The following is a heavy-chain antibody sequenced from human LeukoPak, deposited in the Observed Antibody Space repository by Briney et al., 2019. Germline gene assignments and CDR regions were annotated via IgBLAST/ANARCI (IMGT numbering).Heavy chain of an antibody. CDR2: ISGSGGST. J-gene: IGHJ4*02. Sequence: GGSLRLSCAASGFTLSTHAMSWVRQAPGRGLEWVSAISGSGGSTYYADSVKGRFTISRDNSKNTLYLQMNSLRAEDTAVYYCAKSKTIFGGIDFWGQGTLVTVSS. D-gene: IGHD3-9*01. CDR3: AKSKTIFGGIDF. V-gene: IGHV3-23*01. CDR1: GFTLSTHA.